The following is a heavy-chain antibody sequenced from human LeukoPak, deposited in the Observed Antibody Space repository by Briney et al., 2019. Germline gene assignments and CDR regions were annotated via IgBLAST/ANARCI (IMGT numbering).Heavy chain of an antibody. CDR1: GFTFNTYW. CDR3: ARPAYCGADCYFHFDS. CDR2: IKQDGSDK. V-gene: IGHV3-7*01. Sequence: GGSLRLSCAASGFTFNTYWMSWVRQAPGKGLEWVASIKQDGSDKYYPDSVKGRFTISRDNAKSSLFLQMNSLRAEDTAVYYCARPAYCGADCYFHFDSWGRGTLVTVSS. J-gene: IGHJ4*02. D-gene: IGHD2-21*02.